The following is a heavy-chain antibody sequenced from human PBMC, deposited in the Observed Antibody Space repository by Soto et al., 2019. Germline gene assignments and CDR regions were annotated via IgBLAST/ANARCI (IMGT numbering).Heavy chain of an antibody. V-gene: IGHV5-10-1*01. D-gene: IGHD3-10*01. Sequence: GESLKISCKGSGYSLTSYWISWVRQMPGKGLEWMGRIDPSDSYTNYSPSFQGHVTISADKSISTAYLQWSSLKASDTAMYYCARHHPSALLWCGGSAIDIWGQGTMVTVSS. CDR3: ARHHPSALLWCGGSAIDI. CDR1: GYSLTSYW. CDR2: IDPSDSYT. J-gene: IGHJ3*02.